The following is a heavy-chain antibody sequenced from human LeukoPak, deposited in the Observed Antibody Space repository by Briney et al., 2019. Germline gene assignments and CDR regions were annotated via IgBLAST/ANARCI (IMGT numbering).Heavy chain of an antibody. D-gene: IGHD3-22*01. Sequence: ASVKVSCKASGYTFTGYYMHWVRQAPGQGLEWMGWINPNSGGTNYAQKFQGRVTMTRDTSISTAYMELYSLRSDDTAVYYCARTGTYYYDSSDWFDPWGQGTLVTVSS. J-gene: IGHJ5*02. V-gene: IGHV1-2*02. CDR1: GYTFTGYY. CDR2: INPNSGGT. CDR3: ARTGTYYYDSSDWFDP.